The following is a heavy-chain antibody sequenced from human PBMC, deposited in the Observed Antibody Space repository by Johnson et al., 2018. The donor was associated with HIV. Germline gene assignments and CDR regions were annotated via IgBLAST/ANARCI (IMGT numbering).Heavy chain of an antibody. CDR1: GFTFSSYA. J-gene: IGHJ3*02. V-gene: IGHV3-30-3*01. Sequence: QVQLVESGGGVVQPGRSLRLSCAASGFTFSSYAMHWVRQAPGQGLEWVAVISYDGSNKYYADSVKGRFTISRDNSKNTLYLQMNSLRAEDTAVYYCARVTMIVVVMQAFDIWGQGTMVTVSS. D-gene: IGHD3-22*01. CDR2: ISYDGSNK. CDR3: ARVTMIVVVMQAFDI.